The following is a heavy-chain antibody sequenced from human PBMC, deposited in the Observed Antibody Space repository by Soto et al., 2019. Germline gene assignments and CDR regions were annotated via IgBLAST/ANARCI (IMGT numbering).Heavy chain of an antibody. CDR2: ISAYNGNA. J-gene: IGHJ5*02. CDR3: AREEGSGSYYAFDP. CDR1: GYTFTSYG. V-gene: IGHV1-18*04. D-gene: IGHD1-26*01. Sequence: ASVKVSCKASGYTFTSYGISWVRQAPGQGLEWMGWISAYNGNANYAQKLQGRVTMTTDTSTSTAYMELRSLRSDDTAVYYCAREEGSGSYYAFDPWGQGTLVTVSS.